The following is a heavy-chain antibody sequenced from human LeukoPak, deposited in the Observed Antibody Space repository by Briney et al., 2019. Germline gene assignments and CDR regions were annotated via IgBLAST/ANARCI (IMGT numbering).Heavy chain of an antibody. CDR1: GYTFTGYY. Sequence: GASVKVSCKASGYTFTGYYMHWVRQAPGQGLEWMGWINPNSGGTNYAQKFQGRVTMTRDTSISTAYMELSRLRSDDTAVYYCASLAVLRYFDWLPEANYWGQGTLATVSS. V-gene: IGHV1-2*02. D-gene: IGHD3-9*01. J-gene: IGHJ4*02. CDR3: ASLAVLRYFDWLPEANY. CDR2: INPNSGGT.